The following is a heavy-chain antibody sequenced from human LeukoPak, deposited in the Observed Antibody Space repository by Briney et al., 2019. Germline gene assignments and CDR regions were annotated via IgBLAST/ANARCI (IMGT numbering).Heavy chain of an antibody. CDR2: IGDNDEKT. V-gene: IGHV3-23*01. CDR1: GFTFSIYA. D-gene: IGHD2-8*02. J-gene: IGHJ6*02. CDR3: AKVYYLHIVLGYYYGMDV. Sequence: PGGSLRLSCAASGFTFSIYAMNWVRQAPGKGLEWVSIIGDNDEKTYYADSVRGRFTISRDNSKNTLYLQMNSLRAEDTAVYYCAKVYYLHIVLGYYYGMDVWGQGTTVTVSS.